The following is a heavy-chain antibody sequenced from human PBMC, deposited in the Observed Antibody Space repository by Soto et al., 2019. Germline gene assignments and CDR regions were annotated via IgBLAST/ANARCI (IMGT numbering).Heavy chain of an antibody. J-gene: IGHJ4*02. CDR3: ARGPPTSCSGGSCYSHYFDY. D-gene: IGHD2-15*01. Sequence: QVQLVQSGAEVKKPGASMKVSCKASGYTLTTYGISWVRQAPGQGRECMGCISAYNGKNNYEQKFQGRVTMTTDTSTSIAYMELRSLRSDDTAVYYCARGPPTSCSGGSCYSHYFDYWGQGTLVTVSS. CDR2: ISAYNGKN. CDR1: GYTLTTYG. V-gene: IGHV1-18*01.